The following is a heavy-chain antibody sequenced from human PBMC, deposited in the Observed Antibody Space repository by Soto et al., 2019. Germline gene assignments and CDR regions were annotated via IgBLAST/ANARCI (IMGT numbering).Heavy chain of an antibody. CDR3: ARDRGGGDLWSGLHYYYYGMGV. D-gene: IGHD3-3*01. CDR1: GGSISSYY. J-gene: IGHJ6*02. V-gene: IGHV4-59*01. CDR2: IYYSGST. Sequence: PSETLSLTCTVSGGSISSYYWSWIRQPPGKGLEWIGYIYYSGSTNYNPSLKSRVTISVDTSKNQFSLKLSSVTAADTAVYYCARDRGGGDLWSGLHYYYYGMGVWGQGTTVTVSS.